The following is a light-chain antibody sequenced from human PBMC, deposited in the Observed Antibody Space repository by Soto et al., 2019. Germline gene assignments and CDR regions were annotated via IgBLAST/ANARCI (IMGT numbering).Light chain of an antibody. J-gene: IGKJ1*01. CDR3: QQYNNWPPWT. Sequence: IVMTQSPDTLAVSPGETVTLSCRASQSLSDSLTWYQQKTGQPPRLLIFRASTRASGIPARFSGGGSGTEFTLTISRLQSEDFAVYYCQQYNNWPPWTFGPGTKV. V-gene: IGKV3-15*01. CDR2: RAS. CDR1: QSLSDS.